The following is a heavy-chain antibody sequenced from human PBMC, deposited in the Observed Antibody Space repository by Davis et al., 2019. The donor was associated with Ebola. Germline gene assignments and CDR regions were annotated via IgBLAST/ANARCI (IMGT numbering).Heavy chain of an antibody. CDR1: EFTFSSYG. Sequence: PAGSLSLSCAASEFTFSSYGMTWVRQAPGKGLEWVSSISAGGTAPYYADSVKGRFTIARDNSKTRLSLQMDGLRADDTAVYYCAKSFRITGSHMSEFRGVDYWGQGTVVTVSS. J-gene: IGHJ4*02. D-gene: IGHD2-8*02. CDR2: ISAGGTAP. CDR3: AKSFRITGSHMSEFRGVDY. V-gene: IGHV3-23*01.